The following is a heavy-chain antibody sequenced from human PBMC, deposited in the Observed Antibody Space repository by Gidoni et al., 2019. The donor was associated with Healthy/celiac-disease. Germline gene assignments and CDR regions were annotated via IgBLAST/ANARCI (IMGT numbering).Heavy chain of an antibody. Sequence: QVQLQQWGAGLLKPSETLSLTCAVYGGSFSGYYWSWIRQPPGKGLEWIGEINHSGSTNYNPSLKSRVTISVDTSKNQFSLKLSSVTAADTAVYYCARDGYSYGHNWFDPWGQGTLVTVSS. V-gene: IGHV4-34*01. CDR3: ARDGYSYGHNWFDP. CDR2: INHSGST. CDR1: GGSFSGYY. D-gene: IGHD5-18*01. J-gene: IGHJ5*02.